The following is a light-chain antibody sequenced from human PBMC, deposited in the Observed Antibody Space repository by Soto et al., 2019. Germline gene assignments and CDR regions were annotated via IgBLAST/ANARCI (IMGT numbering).Light chain of an antibody. CDR1: SSDVGGYNY. CDR2: DVS. Sequence: QSVLTQPASVSGSPGQSITISCTGTSSDVGGYNYVSWYQQHPGKAPKLMIYDVSNRPSGVSNRFSGSKSGNTASLTISGLQAEDEADYYCSAYTSSSTAFGTGTKGTVL. V-gene: IGLV2-14*01. CDR3: SAYTSSSTA. J-gene: IGLJ1*01.